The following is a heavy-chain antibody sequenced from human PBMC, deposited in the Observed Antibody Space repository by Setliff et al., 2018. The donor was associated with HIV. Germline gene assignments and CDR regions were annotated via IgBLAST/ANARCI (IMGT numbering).Heavy chain of an antibody. CDR3: ATRGEQLYFYGMDV. CDR2: INTKTGNP. CDR1: GYNVTVSA. Sequence: VKVSCKASGYNVTVSAINWVRQAPGQALEWLGWINTKTGNPTYAQGLTGQFVFSLDTSISTAYLQISSLKAEDTAVYYCATRGEQLYFYGMDVWGQGTTVTVSS. D-gene: IGHD1-26*01. V-gene: IGHV7-4-1*02. J-gene: IGHJ6*02.